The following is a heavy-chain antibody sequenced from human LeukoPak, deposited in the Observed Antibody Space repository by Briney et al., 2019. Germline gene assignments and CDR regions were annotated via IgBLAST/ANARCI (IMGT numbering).Heavy chain of an antibody. CDR3: STEDKYCGGANCGKY. V-gene: IGHV1-2*02. D-gene: IGHD2-21*01. J-gene: IGHJ4*02. Sequence: ASVKVSCKTSGYTFTNYYVHWVRQAPGQGLEWMGYIIPDSGGADYHQRFRGRVTMTRDKSISTVYMELSSLRSDDTAVYYCSTEDKYCGGANCGKYWGQGTLVTVS. CDR2: IIPDSGGA. CDR1: GYTFTNYY.